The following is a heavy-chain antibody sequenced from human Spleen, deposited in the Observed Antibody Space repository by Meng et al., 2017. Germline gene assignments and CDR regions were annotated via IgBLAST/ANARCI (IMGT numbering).Heavy chain of an antibody. V-gene: IGHV4-34*01. D-gene: IGHD6-13*01. J-gene: IGHJ4*02. CDR3: ARTLLAAAGRGFYFDF. Sequence: SETLSLTCAVYGGSFSGYYWNWIRQPPGKGLEWIGEINHSGSTNYNPSLKSRVTISVDTSKNQFSLKLSSVTAADTAVYYCARTLLAAAGRGFYFDFWGQGMVVTVSS. CDR2: INHSGST. CDR1: GGSFSGYY.